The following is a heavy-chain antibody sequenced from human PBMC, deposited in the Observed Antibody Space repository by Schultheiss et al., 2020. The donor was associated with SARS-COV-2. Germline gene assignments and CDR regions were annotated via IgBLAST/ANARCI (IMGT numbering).Heavy chain of an antibody. CDR2: INSDGSST. Sequence: GGSLRLSCAASGFTFSSYWMHWVRQAPGKGLVWVSRINSDGSSTSYADSVKGRFTISRDNSKNTLYLQMNSLRAEDTAVYYCARDFGYLGMYYYYGMDVWGQGTTVTVSS. D-gene: IGHD3-22*01. CDR1: GFTFSSYW. J-gene: IGHJ6*02. V-gene: IGHV3-74*01. CDR3: ARDFGYLGMYYYYGMDV.